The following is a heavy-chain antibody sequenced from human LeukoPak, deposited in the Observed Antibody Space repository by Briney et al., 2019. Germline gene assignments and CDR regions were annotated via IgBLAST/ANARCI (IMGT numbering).Heavy chain of an antibody. CDR1: GFTFSSYA. CDR2: ISGSGGST. Sequence: PGGSLRLSCAASGFTFSSYAMSWVRQAPGKGLEWVSAISGSGGSTYYAGSVKGRFTISRDNSKNTLYLQMNSLRAEDTAVYYCATTREWELRIDYWGQGTLVTVSS. V-gene: IGHV3-23*01. J-gene: IGHJ4*02. CDR3: ATTREWELRIDY. D-gene: IGHD1-26*01.